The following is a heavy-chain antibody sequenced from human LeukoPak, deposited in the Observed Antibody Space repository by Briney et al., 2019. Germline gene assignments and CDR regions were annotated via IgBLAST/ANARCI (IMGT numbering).Heavy chain of an antibody. J-gene: IGHJ4*02. D-gene: IGHD3-10*01. CDR3: VKERFGERRFDY. V-gene: IGHV3-9*01. CDR2: ISWNSGSI. CDR1: GFTFDDYA. Sequence: GRSLRLSCAASGFTFDDYAMHWVRQAPGKGLEWVSGISWNSGSIGYADSVKGRFTISRDNAKNSLYLQMNSLRAEDTALYYCVKERFGERRFDYWGQGTLVILSS.